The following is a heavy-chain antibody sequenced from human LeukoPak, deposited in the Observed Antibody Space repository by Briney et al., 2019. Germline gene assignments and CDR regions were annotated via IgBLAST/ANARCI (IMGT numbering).Heavy chain of an antibody. CDR2: MNPNSGNT. J-gene: IGHJ6*02. Sequence: ASVKVSCKASGYTFTSYDIHWVRQATGQGLEWMGWMNPNSGNTGYAQKFQGRVTMTRNTSISTAYMELSSLRSEDTAVYYCARVRAGPSGSYYGPPAYYYYYGMDVWGQGTTVTVSS. V-gene: IGHV1-8*01. CDR3: ARVRAGPSGSYYGPPAYYYYYGMDV. D-gene: IGHD1-26*01. CDR1: GYTFTSYD.